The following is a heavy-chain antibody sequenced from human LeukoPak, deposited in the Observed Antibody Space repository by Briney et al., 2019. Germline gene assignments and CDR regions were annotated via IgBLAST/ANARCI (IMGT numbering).Heavy chain of an antibody. J-gene: IGHJ6*02. CDR3: AREGQQSYGMDV. CDR1: GFTFRNYW. Sequence: PGGSLRLSCAASGFTFRNYWITWVRQAPRKGLEWVANIKQGGSEKHYVDSVKGRFTISRDDATNSLYLQMNSLRIEDTAVYYCAREGQQSYGMDVWGQGTTVTVSS. D-gene: IGHD6-13*01. V-gene: IGHV3-7*05. CDR2: IKQGGSEK.